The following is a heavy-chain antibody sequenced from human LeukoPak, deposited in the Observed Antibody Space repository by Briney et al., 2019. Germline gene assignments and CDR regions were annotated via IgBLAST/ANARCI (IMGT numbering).Heavy chain of an antibody. CDR1: GGTFSSYA. Sequence: SVKVSCXASGGTFSSYAISWVRQAPGQGLEWMGRIIPIFGTANYAQKFQGRVTITTDESTSTAYMELSSLRSEDTAVYYCARSLTGWDAFDIWGQGTMVTVSS. V-gene: IGHV1-69*05. CDR3: ARSLTGWDAFDI. CDR2: IIPIFGTA. D-gene: IGHD3-9*01. J-gene: IGHJ3*02.